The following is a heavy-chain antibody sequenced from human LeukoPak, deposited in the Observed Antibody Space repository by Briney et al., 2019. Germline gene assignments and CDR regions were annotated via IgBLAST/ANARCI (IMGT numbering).Heavy chain of an antibody. J-gene: IGHJ4*02. CDR2: IKSKTDGGTT. D-gene: IGHD2-15*01. CDR3: TTEGYCSGGNCYTYDN. CDR1: GFTFSSAW. V-gene: IGHV3-15*01. Sequence: GGSLRLSCAASGFTFSSAWLSWVRQAPGKGLEGVGRIKSKTDGGTTDYAAPVKGRFTISRDDSKNKLFLQMNSLKTEDTAVYYCTTEGYCSGGNCYTYDNWGQGTLVTVSS.